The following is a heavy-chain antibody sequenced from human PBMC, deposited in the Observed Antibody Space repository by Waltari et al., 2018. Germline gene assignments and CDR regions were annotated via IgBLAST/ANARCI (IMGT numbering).Heavy chain of an antibody. CDR2: IRSDGNEK. D-gene: IGHD3-10*02. CDR1: GFSFGTDG. J-gene: IGHJ4*02. CDR3: AKVCCSGSAGHYFDC. V-gene: IGHV3-30*02. Sequence: QVQLVQSGGGVAQPGTSLRLSCAGSGFSFGTDGMPWVRPAPGKGLEWVAVIRSDGNEKYYADSVKGRFTISKDNSKNTLYLQMNSLRAEDTAMYYCAKVCCSGSAGHYFDCWGQGTQVTVSS.